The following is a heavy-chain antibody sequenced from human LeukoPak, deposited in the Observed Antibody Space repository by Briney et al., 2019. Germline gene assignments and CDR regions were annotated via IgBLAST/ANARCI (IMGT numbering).Heavy chain of an antibody. V-gene: IGHV3-30*19. D-gene: IGHD2-2*02. CDR1: GFTFSSYG. CDR2: ISYDGSNK. Sequence: GGSLRLSCAASGFTFSSYGMHWVRQAPGKGLEWVAVISYDGSNKYYADSVKGRFTISRDNSKNTLYLQMNSLRAEDTAVYYCAREYGLELGYCSSTSCYNTPDYWGQGTLVTVSS. J-gene: IGHJ4*02. CDR3: AREYGLELGYCSSTSCYNTPDY.